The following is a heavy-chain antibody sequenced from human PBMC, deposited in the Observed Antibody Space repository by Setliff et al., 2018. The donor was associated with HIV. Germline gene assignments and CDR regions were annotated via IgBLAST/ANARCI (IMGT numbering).Heavy chain of an antibody. V-gene: IGHV3-23*01. J-gene: IGHJ3*02. D-gene: IGHD3-22*01. CDR2: IAGNAINT. CDR3: ARDRYYYDSSGYYCPDAFDI. CDR1: GFTFSSYW. Sequence: GGSLRLSCEASGFTFSSYWMSWVRQAPGKGLEWVSTIAGNAINTYHADSVKGRFTISRDNSKNTLSLQMNSLRAEDTAVYYCARDRYYYDSSGYYCPDAFDIWGQGTMVTVSS.